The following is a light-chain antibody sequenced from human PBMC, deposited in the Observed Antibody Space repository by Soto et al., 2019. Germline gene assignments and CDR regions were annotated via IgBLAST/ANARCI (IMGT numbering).Light chain of an antibody. Sequence: QSVLTQSPSASASLGASVKLTCTLSSGHSSYSIAWHQQQPEKGPRYLMKLNSDGSHSKGDGIPDRFSGSSSGAERYLTISSLQSEDEAEYYCQTWGTGIPWVFGGGTKRTVL. J-gene: IGLJ3*02. CDR1: SGHSSYS. V-gene: IGLV4-69*01. CDR2: LNSDGSH. CDR3: QTWGTGIPWV.